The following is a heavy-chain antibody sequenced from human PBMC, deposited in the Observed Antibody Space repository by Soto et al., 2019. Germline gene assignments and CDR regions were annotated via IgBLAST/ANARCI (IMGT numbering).Heavy chain of an antibody. Sequence: PSETLSLTCAVYGGSFSGHHWSWIRQPPGKGLEWIGEINHSGSTNYNPSLKSRVTISVDTSKNQFSLKLSSVTAADTAVFYCARDSAVTAGTYYFDYWGQGTLVTVSS. J-gene: IGHJ4*02. CDR1: GGSFSGHH. CDR3: ARDSAVTAGTYYFDY. CDR2: INHSGST. D-gene: IGHD2-21*02. V-gene: IGHV4-34*01.